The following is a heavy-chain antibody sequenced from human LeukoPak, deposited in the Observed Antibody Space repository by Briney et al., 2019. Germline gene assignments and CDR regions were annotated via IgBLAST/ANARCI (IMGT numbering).Heavy chain of an antibody. CDR1: GFTFSSYG. CDR2: IWYDGSNK. V-gene: IGHV3-33*01. J-gene: IGHJ4*02. Sequence: GRSLRLSCAASGFTFSSYGMHWVRQAPGKGLEWVAFIWYDGSNKYYADSVKGRFTISRDNSKNTLYLQMNSLRAEDTAVYYCARDRYGIRRDYFDYWGQGILVTVSS. D-gene: IGHD5-18*01. CDR3: ARDRYGIRRDYFDY.